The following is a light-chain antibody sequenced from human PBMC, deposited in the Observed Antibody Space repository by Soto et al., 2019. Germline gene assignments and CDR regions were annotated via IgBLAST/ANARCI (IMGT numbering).Light chain of an antibody. CDR1: SSNIRSNY. V-gene: IGLV1-47*01. Sequence: QSVLTQPPSASGTPGQRVTISCSGSSSNIRSNYVYWYQQLPGTAPKLLIYRNNQRPSGVPDRFSGSKSGPSASLAISGVRSEDEADYYCTAWDDTLRGPLFGGGTKVTVL. CDR2: RNN. J-gene: IGLJ2*01. CDR3: TAWDDTLRGPL.